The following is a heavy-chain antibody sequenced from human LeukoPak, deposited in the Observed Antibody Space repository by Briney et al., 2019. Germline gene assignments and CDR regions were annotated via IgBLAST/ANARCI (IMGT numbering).Heavy chain of an antibody. CDR2: ISGSGGST. CDR3: AKDSTWKYYYDSSGYWAPNGFDP. V-gene: IGHV3-23*01. Sequence: GGALRLFCAASGFTFSSYAMSWGRQAPGKGLEGVAGISGSGGSTYYADSVKGRFTISRDNSKNTLYLQMNSPRAEHTAVYYCAKDSTWKYYYDSSGYWAPNGFDPWGQGTLVTVSS. D-gene: IGHD3-22*01. CDR1: GFTFSSYA. J-gene: IGHJ5*02.